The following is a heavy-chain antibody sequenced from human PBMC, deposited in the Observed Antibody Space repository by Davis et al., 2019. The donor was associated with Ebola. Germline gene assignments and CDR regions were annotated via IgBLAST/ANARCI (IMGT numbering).Heavy chain of an antibody. Sequence: GESLKISCVASGFVFRNYVMSWVRQAPGKGLEWVSTLGTSADTYYADSVKGRFTISRDNSKNTLYLQMNGLRVEDTAIYYCAKDTPNIWFDVWGQGTMVAVSS. CDR2: LGTSADT. J-gene: IGHJ3*01. D-gene: IGHD2-15*01. CDR1: GFVFRNYV. CDR3: AKDTPNIWFDV. V-gene: IGHV3-23*01.